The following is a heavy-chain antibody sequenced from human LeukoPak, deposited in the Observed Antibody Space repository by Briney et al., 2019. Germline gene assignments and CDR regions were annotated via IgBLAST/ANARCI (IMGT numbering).Heavy chain of an antibody. CDR3: ASYSSLDY. D-gene: IGHD6-13*01. CDR2: IYSGGST. Sequence: GGSLRLSCAASGFTVSSNYMSWVRQAPGKGLEWVSLIYSGGSTYYADSVKGRFTISRDDSKNTLYLQMNSLRAEDTAVYYCASYSSLDYWGQGTLVTVSS. CDR1: GFTVSSNY. J-gene: IGHJ4*02. V-gene: IGHV3-53*01.